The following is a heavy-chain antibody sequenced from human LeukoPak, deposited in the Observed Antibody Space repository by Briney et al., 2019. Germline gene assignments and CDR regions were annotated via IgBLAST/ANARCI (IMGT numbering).Heavy chain of an antibody. CDR1: GGSFSGYY. CDR2: INHSGST. D-gene: IGHD3-10*01. CDR3: ARQEGEVTGFDY. Sequence: SETLSLTCAVYGGSFSGYYWSWIRQPPGKGLEWIGEINHSGSTNYNPSLKSRVTISVDTSKNQFSLKLSSVTAADTAVYYCARQEGEVTGFDYWGQGTLVTVSS. V-gene: IGHV4-34*01. J-gene: IGHJ4*02.